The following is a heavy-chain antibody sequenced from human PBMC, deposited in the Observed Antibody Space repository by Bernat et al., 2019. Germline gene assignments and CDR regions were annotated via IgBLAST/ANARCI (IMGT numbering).Heavy chain of an antibody. Sequence: QVQLQQSGPGLVKPSQTLSLTCAISGDSVSSNSAAWNWIRQSPSRGLEWLGRTYYRSKWYNDYAVSVTSRITINPDTSKNRFSLQLNSATTEDTAVYFCARDRSSDQTRDYYDYGMDVWGRGTTVTVSS. J-gene: IGHJ6*02. D-gene: IGHD2-15*01. CDR1: GDSVSSNSAA. CDR3: ARDRSSDQTRDYYDYGMDV. V-gene: IGHV6-1*01. CDR2: TYYRSKWYN.